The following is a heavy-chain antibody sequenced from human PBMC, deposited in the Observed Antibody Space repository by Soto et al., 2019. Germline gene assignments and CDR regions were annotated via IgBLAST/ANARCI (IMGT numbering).Heavy chain of an antibody. J-gene: IGHJ1*01. V-gene: IGHV1-3*01. CDR3: ATCQLGATVLQH. CDR1: GYTFTNHA. CDR2: INAGKGDT. Sequence: GASVKVSCKASGYTFTNHAIHWVRQAPGQGLEWMGWINAGKGDTKYPQRFQGRFTISRENAENSLYLQMNSLRAEDTAVYFCATCQLGATVLQHWGQGTLVTVSS. D-gene: IGHD7-27*01.